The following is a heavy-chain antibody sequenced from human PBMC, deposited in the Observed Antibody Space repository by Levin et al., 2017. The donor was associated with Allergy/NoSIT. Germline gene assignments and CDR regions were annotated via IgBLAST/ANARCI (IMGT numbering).Heavy chain of an antibody. CDR1: GGTFITYA. Sequence: ASVKVSCKASGGTFITYAINWVRQAPGQGPQWMGGIIPSFGTPHYAQNFQGRVTITADVSTDTTYMELSSLRSEDTATYYCARKFSTSWYDAFDLWGQGTMVTVSS. D-gene: IGHD6-6*01. V-gene: IGHV1-69*13. J-gene: IGHJ3*01. CDR3: ARKFSTSWYDAFDL. CDR2: IIPSFGTP.